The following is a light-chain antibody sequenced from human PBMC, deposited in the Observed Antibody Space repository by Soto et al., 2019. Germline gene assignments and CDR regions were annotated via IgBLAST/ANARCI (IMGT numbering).Light chain of an antibody. V-gene: IGLV4-60*02. Sequence: QAVVTQSSSASASLGSSVKLTCTLSSGHSSYIIAWHHQQPGKAPRYLMKLEGIGSYNKGSGVPDRFSGSSSGADRYLTISNLQFEDEANYYCETWDSNTRVFGGGTKLTVL. J-gene: IGLJ2*01. CDR3: ETWDSNTRV. CDR1: SGHSSYI. CDR2: LEGIGSY.